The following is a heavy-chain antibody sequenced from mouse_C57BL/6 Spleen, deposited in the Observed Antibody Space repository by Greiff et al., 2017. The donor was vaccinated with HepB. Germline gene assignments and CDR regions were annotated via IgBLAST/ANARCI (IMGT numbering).Heavy chain of an antibody. J-gene: IGHJ1*03. V-gene: IGHV1-4*01. D-gene: IGHD2-12*01. Sequence: QVQLQQSGAELARPGASVKMSCKASGYTFTSYTMHWVKQRPGQGLEWIRYINPSSGYTKYNQKFKDKATLTADKSSSTAYMQLSSLTSEDSAVYYCARGRGDDGEWYFDVWGTGTTVTVSS. CDR2: INPSSGYT. CDR3: ARGRGDDGEWYFDV. CDR1: GYTFTSYT.